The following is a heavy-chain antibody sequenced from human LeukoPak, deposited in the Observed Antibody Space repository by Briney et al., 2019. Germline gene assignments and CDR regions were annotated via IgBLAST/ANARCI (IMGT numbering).Heavy chain of an antibody. J-gene: IGHJ4*02. CDR1: GFTFSNAW. D-gene: IGHD2-2*01. CDR3: TTDPLVVVPAAAYFDY. Sequence: GGSLRLSCAASGFTFSNAWMSWVREAPGKGLEWVGRMKSKTDGGTTDYAAPVKGRFAISRDDSKNTLYLQMNSLKTEDTAVYYCTTDPLVVVPAAAYFDYWGQGTLVTVSS. V-gene: IGHV3-15*01. CDR2: MKSKTDGGTT.